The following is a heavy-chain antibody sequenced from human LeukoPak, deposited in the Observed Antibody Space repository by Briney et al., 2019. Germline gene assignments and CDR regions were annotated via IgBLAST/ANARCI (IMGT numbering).Heavy chain of an antibody. J-gene: IGHJ4*02. D-gene: IGHD3-10*01. CDR1: GFTLSTSW. CDR2: INRAGSQT. V-gene: IGHV3-7*01. CDR3: ARGGLTAGFDY. Sequence: GGSLRLSCAAPGFTLSTSWMTWVRKAPGKGLEWVTNINRAGSQTDYMDSVKGRFTISRDSANDVLYLQMNSLRVEDTAVYYCARGGLTAGFDYWGQGTLVTVSS.